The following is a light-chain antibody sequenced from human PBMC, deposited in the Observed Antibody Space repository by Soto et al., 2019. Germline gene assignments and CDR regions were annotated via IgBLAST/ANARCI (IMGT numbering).Light chain of an antibody. V-gene: IGKV3-11*01. CDR3: QHRTNWPWT. CDR1: QSVPIY. J-gene: IGKJ1*01. CDR2: DAS. Sequence: EIVLTQSPAPLSLSPRERATLSCRASQSVPIYLAWYQQKPGQAPRLLIYDASNRATGIPARFSGSGSGTDFTLTISSLEPEDFAVYYCQHRTNWPWTFGQGTKVDIK.